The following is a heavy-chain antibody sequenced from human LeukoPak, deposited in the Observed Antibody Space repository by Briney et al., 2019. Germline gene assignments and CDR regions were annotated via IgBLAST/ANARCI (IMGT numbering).Heavy chain of an antibody. D-gene: IGHD4-11*01. CDR3: ARDGLAETTRDSDY. CDR1: GFTFSRYW. V-gene: IGHV3-74*01. CDR2: INSDGSST. Sequence: GGSLRLSCAASGFTFSRYWMHWVRQAPGKGLVWVSRINSDGSSTSYADSVKGRFTISRDNAKNTLYLQMNSLTVEDTAVYYCARDGLAETTRDSDYWGQGTLVTVSS. J-gene: IGHJ4*02.